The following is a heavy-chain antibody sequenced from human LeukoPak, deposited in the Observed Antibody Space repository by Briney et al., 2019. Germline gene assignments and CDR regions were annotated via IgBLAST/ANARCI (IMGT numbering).Heavy chain of an antibody. D-gene: IGHD3-3*01. CDR3: ARGRFLEWSGDY. CDR2: IYYSGTT. V-gene: IGHV4-59*01. Sequence: ASQTLSLTCAVSGGSISSYYWSWIRQPPGKGLEWIGYIYYSGTTNYNPSLKSRVTISVDTSKNQFSLKLNSVTAADTAVYYCARGRFLEWSGDYWGQGTLVTVSS. CDR1: GGSISSYY. J-gene: IGHJ4*02.